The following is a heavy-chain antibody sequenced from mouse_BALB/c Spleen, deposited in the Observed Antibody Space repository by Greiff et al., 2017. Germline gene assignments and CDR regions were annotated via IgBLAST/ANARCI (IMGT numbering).Heavy chain of an antibody. D-gene: IGHD4-1*01. CDR3: ARANWDVAMDY. V-gene: IGHV5-6-3*01. CDR2: INSNGGST. CDR1: GFTFSSYG. J-gene: IGHJ4*01. Sequence: EVQGVESGGGLVQPGGSLKLSCAASGFTFSSYGMSWVRQTPDKRLELVATINSNGGSTYYPDSVKGRFTISRDNAKNTLYLQMSSLKSEDTAMYYCARANWDVAMDYWGQGTSVTVSS.